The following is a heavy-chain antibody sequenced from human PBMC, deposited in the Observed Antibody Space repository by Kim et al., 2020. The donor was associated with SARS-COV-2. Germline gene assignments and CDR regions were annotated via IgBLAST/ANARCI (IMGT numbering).Heavy chain of an antibody. CDR3: ASLWERISDFDY. V-gene: IGHV4-39*01. D-gene: IGHD1-26*01. J-gene: IGHJ4*02. Sequence: YYNPSLKSRVTVSVDTSKNQFSLRLSSVTAADTAVYYCASLWERISDFDYWGQGTLVAVSS.